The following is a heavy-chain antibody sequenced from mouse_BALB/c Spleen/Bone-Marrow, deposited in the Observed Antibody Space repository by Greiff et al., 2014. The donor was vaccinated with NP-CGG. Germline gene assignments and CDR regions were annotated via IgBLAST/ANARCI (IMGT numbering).Heavy chain of an antibody. CDR2: IAPGSGST. V-gene: IGHV1S41*01. CDR1: GYTFTNYW. D-gene: IGHD2-1*01. Sequence: DLVKPGASVKLSCKASGYTFTNYWINWIKQRPGQGLEWIGRIAPGSGSTYYNEMFKGKATLTVDTPSSTAYIQLSSLSSEDSAVYFCARGIYYGNYVYAMDYWGQGTSATVSS. CDR3: ARGIYYGNYVYAMDY. J-gene: IGHJ4*01.